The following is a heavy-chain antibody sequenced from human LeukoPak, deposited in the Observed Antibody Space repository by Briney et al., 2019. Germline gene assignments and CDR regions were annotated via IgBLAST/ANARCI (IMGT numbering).Heavy chain of an antibody. D-gene: IGHD6-13*01. Sequence: GRSLRLSCAASGFTFSNSWMHWVRQDPGKGLGRGSHINTDGSAATYGDPAKGRFTVSRDNAKNTLFLQMSSLRVEDTGVYYCARGTAITAGIDYWGQGTLVTVSS. J-gene: IGHJ4*02. CDR3: ARGTAITAGIDY. V-gene: IGHV3-74*01. CDR1: GFTFSNSW. CDR2: INTDGSAA.